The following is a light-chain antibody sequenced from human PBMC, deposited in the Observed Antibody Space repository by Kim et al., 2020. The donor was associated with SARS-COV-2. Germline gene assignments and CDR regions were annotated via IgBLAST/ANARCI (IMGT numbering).Light chain of an antibody. Sequence: SPGAKATLSCRASQSLSSPYLAWYQQRHGQAPSLLISRASLRATGVPDRFSGSGSGTDFTLTISRVETEDSAMYYCQQYDRPPVTFGPGTKVDIK. CDR1: QSLSSPY. J-gene: IGKJ3*01. V-gene: IGKV3-20*01. CDR3: QQYDRPPVT. CDR2: RAS.